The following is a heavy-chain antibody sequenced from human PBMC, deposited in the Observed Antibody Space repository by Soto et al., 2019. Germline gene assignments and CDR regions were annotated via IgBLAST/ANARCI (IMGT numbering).Heavy chain of an antibody. CDR2: IYISENT. CDR3: ARGVGRSSWTSFDP. V-gene: IGHV4-4*07. D-gene: IGHD6-13*01. Sequence: SETLSLTCTVSGGSISSDYWSWIRQPAGKGLEWIGRIYISENTHYNPSLRSRVSMSLDTSKNQLSLHLSSVTAADTAVYYCARGVGRSSWTSFDPWGQGTLVTVSS. CDR1: GGSISSDY. J-gene: IGHJ5*02.